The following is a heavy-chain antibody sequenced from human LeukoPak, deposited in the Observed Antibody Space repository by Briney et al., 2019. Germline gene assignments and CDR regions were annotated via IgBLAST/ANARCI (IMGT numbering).Heavy chain of an antibody. J-gene: IGHJ4*02. CDR1: GGSISSYY. CDR2: MYSTGST. CDR3: ASSPTYYYGSGSYEY. D-gene: IGHD3-10*01. Sequence: SETLSLTCTVPGGSISSYYWSWIRQTAGKGLEWIGRMYSTGSTNYNPSLKSRVTMSVDTSKNHFSLKLSSVTAADTAVYYCASSPTYYYGSGSYEYWGQGTLVTVSS. V-gene: IGHV4-4*07.